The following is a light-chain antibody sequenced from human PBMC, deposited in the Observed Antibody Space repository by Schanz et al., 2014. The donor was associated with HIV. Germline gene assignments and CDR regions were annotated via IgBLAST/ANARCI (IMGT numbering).Light chain of an antibody. V-gene: IGKV1-5*03. CDR2: QAS. J-gene: IGKJ2*01. Sequence: DIQMTQSPSTLSASVGDRVTITCRASQTIGRWLAWYQQKPGRAPDLLIYQASTLETGVPSRFSGSGSGTEFTLTISSLQPDDFATYYCQQSDAYPYTFGRGTKLEIK. CDR3: QQSDAYPYT. CDR1: QTIGRW.